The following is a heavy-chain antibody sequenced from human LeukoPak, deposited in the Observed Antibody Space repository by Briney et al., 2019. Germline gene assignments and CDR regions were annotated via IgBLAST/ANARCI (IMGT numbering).Heavy chain of an antibody. J-gene: IGHJ4*02. CDR3: ARQPAAAKYYFDY. CDR1: GFTFSGYW. V-gene: IGHV3-7*01. D-gene: IGHD2-2*01. Sequence: GGSLRLSCAASGFTFSGYWMTWVRQAPGKGLEWVANIKQDGSEKYYVDSVKGRFTISRDNAKNSLYLQMNSLRAEDTAVYYCARQPAAAKYYFDYWGQGTLVTVSS. CDR2: IKQDGSEK.